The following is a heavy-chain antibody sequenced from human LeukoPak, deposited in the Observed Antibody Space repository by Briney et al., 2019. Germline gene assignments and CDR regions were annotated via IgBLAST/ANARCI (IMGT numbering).Heavy chain of an antibody. V-gene: IGHV3-21*01. J-gene: IGHJ6*03. CDR2: INSGSTYM. D-gene: IGHD1-1*01. CDR3: ARVEATTGRNYHYYYMDV. Sequence: GGSLRLSCGASGFYFSGYSMNWVRQAPGRGLEWVASINSGSTYMYYGDSVKGRFTISRDNAKNSLHLQMDSLRVEDTAVYFCARVEATTGRNYHYYYMDVWGKGTTVTVSS. CDR1: GFYFSGYS.